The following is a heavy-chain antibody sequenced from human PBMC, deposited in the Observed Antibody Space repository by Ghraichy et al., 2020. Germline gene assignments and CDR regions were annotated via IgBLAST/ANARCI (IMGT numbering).Heavy chain of an antibody. D-gene: IGHD2-8*01. V-gene: IGHV4-59*01. Sequence: SETLSLTCTVSGGSISSYYWSWIRQPPGKGLEWIGYIYYSGSTNYNPTRKSRVTISVDTSKNQFSLKLSSVTAADTSVYYCTGGGSGRYVIWGQGTLVTVSS. CDR2: IYYSGST. CDR3: TGGGSGRYVI. CDR1: GGSISSYY. J-gene: IGHJ4*02.